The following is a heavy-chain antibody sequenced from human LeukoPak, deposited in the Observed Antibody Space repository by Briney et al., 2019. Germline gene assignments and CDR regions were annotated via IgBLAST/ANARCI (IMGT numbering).Heavy chain of an antibody. D-gene: IGHD4-23*01. V-gene: IGHV1-2*02. Sequence: GASVKVSCKASGYTFTGYYIHWVRQAPGQGLEWMGWINPNGGGTYYAQKFRGRVTMTRDTSISTAYMELSGLRVDDTGLYYCARGGYGGGNSGVIDSWGQGTLVTVSS. CDR3: ARGGYGGGNSGVIDS. CDR2: INPNGGGT. J-gene: IGHJ4*02. CDR1: GYTFTGYY.